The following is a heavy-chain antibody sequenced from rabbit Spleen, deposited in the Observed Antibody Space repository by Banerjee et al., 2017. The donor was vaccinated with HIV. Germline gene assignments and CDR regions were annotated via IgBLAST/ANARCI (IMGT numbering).Heavy chain of an antibody. Sequence: QEQLVEYGGDLVQPEGSLTLTCKASGFPFSEKAVMCWVRQVPGKGLTWIACINVVTGKAVYASWAKGRFTFSRTSSTTVTLQMTSLTAADTATYFCARVGGVGVYGYATLWGQGTLVTVS. CDR1: GFPFSEKAV. CDR2: INVVTGKA. V-gene: IGHV1S45*01. J-gene: IGHJ4*01. CDR3: ARVGGVGVYGYATL. D-gene: IGHD6-1*01.